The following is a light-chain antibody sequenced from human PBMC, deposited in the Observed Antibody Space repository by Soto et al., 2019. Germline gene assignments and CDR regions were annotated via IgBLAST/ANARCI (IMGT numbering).Light chain of an antibody. Sequence: QSALTQPASVSGSPGQSITISCTGTSSDVGGYNYVSWYQQHLGKAPKLMIYEVSNRASGVSNRFSGSKSGNTASLTISGLQAEDEADYYCSSYTSSSTPYVFGTGTKVNVL. CDR3: SSYTSSSTPYV. J-gene: IGLJ1*01. CDR2: EVS. CDR1: SSDVGGYNY. V-gene: IGLV2-14*01.